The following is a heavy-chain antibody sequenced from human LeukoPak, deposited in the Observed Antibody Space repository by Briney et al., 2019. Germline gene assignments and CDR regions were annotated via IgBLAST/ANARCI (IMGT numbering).Heavy chain of an antibody. Sequence: GGSLRLSCAASGFSFDSYTMNWVRQAPGKGLEWVSCISSGSGTIYYADSVQGRFTISRDNAKNSLYLQMNSLRVEDTAVYYCARDWNYADYWGQGTLVTVSS. CDR3: ARDWNYADY. CDR2: ISSGSGTI. D-gene: IGHD1-1*01. J-gene: IGHJ4*02. CDR1: GFSFDSYT. V-gene: IGHV3-48*01.